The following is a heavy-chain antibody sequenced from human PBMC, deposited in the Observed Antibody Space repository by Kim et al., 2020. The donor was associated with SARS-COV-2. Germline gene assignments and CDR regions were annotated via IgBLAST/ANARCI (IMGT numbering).Heavy chain of an antibody. CDR1: GYTFTSYA. CDR2: INAGNGNT. V-gene: IGHV1-3*01. D-gene: IGHD3-22*01. CDR3: ARSMWPADSSGYYYLLDY. Sequence: ASVKVSCKASGYTFTSYAMHWVRQAPGQRLEWMGWINAGNGNTKYSQKFQGRVTITRDTSASTAYMELSSLRSEDTAVYYCARSMWPADSSGYYYLLDYWGQGTLVTVSS. J-gene: IGHJ4*02.